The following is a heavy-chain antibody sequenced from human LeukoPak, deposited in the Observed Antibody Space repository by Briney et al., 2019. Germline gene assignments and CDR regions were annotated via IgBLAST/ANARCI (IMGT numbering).Heavy chain of an antibody. CDR3: AREIVGATPYFDY. CDR2: ISSSGSTI. V-gene: IGHV3-11*04. Sequence: PGGSLRLSCAASGFTFSDYYLSWIRQAPGQGLEWVSYISSSGSTIYYADSVKGRFTISRDNAKNSLYLQMDSLRAEDTAVYYCAREIVGATPYFDYWGRGTLVTVSS. D-gene: IGHD1-26*01. CDR1: GFTFSDYY. J-gene: IGHJ4*02.